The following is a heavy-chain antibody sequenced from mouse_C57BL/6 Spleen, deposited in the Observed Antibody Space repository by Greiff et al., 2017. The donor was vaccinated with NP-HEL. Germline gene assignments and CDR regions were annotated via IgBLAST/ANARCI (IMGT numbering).Heavy chain of an antibody. CDR2: IDPETGGT. Sequence: QVQLKESGAELVRPGASVTLSCKASGYTFTDYEMHWVKQTPVHGLEWIGAIDPETGGTAYNQKFKGKAILTADKSSSTAYMELRSLTSEDSAVYYCTRDDSYAMDYWGQGTSVTVSS. CDR1: GYTFTDYE. J-gene: IGHJ4*01. V-gene: IGHV1-15*01. CDR3: TRDDSYAMDY.